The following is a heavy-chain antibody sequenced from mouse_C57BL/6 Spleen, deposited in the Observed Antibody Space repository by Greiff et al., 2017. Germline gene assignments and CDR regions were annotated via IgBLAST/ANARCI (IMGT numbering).Heavy chain of an antibody. CDR3: ARGYGSPDWYFDV. CDR2: IDPEDGET. CDR1: GFNIKDYY. V-gene: IGHV14-2*01. D-gene: IGHD1-1*01. J-gene: IGHJ1*03. Sequence: VQLQQSGAELVKPGASVKLSCTASGFNIKDYYMHWVKQRTEQGLAWIGRIDPEDGETKYAPKFQGKATITADPSSNTAYLQLSSLTSEDTAVYYCARGYGSPDWYFDVWGTGTTVTVSS.